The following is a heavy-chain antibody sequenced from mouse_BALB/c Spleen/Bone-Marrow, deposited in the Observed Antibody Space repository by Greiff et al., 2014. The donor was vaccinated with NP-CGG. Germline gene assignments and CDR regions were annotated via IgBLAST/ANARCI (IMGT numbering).Heavy chain of an antibody. CDR1: GYSFTGYY. CDR3: VRRGNPIVYYAMDY. J-gene: IGHJ4*01. V-gene: IGHV1S34*01. CDR2: ISCYNGAT. Sequence: LVKTGASVKISCKASGYSFTGYYMHWVKQSHGKSLEWIGYISCYNGATSYNQNFKGKATFTVDTSSSTAYMQFNSLTSEGSAVYYCVRRGNPIVYYAMDYWGQGTSATVSS.